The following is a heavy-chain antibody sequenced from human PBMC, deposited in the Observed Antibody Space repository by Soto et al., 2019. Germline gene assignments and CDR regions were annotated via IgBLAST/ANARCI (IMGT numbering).Heavy chain of an antibody. D-gene: IGHD2-2*01. CDR3: ARDLKDIVVVPAARPYYYYGMDV. Sequence: PGGSLRLSCAASGFTFSSYSMNWVRQAPGKGLEWVSSISSSSSYIYYADSVKGRFTISRDNAKNSLYLQMNSLRAEDTAVYYCARDLKDIVVVPAARPYYYYGMDVWGQGTTVTVSS. CDR2: ISSSSSYI. J-gene: IGHJ6*02. CDR1: GFTFSSYS. V-gene: IGHV3-21*01.